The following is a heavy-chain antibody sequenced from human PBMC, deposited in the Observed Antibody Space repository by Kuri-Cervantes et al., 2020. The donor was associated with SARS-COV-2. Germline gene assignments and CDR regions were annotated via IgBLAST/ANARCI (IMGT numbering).Heavy chain of an antibody. CDR3: ATAGPTQQLVVGGFDY. D-gene: IGHD6-13*01. CDR1: GYTLTELS. Sequence: ASVKVSCKVSGYTLTELSMHWVRQAPGKGLEWMGGFDPEDGETIYAQKFQGRVTMTEDTSTDTAYMELSSLRSEDTAVYYCATAGPTQQLVVGGFDYWGQGTLVTVSS. J-gene: IGHJ4*02. V-gene: IGHV1-24*01. CDR2: FDPEDGET.